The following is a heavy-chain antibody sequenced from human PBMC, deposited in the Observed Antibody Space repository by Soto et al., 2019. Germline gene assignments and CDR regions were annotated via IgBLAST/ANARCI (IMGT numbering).Heavy chain of an antibody. CDR1: GFTFGSYA. CDR2: ITYSGGDK. J-gene: IGHJ4*02. Sequence: GGSLRLSCAASGFTFGSYAMPWVRQAPGKGLEWVSVITYSGGDKLYADSVRGRFSISRDNYKNTLYLQMNSLRAEDAAIYYCAKAWGESYSGSRVFEYWGQGTRVTVSS. CDR3: AKAWGESYSGSRVFEY. V-gene: IGHV3-23*01. D-gene: IGHD3-10*01.